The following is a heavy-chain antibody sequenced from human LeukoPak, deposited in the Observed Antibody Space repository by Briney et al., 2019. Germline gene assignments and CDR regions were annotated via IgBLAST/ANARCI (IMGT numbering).Heavy chain of an antibody. V-gene: IGHV3-66*01. CDR2: IYSGGST. CDR1: GFTVSSYY. Sequence: GGSLRLSCAASGFTVSSYYMYWVRQAPGKGLEWVSFIYSGGSTYYADSVKGRFTISRDNSKNTLYLQMNSLRAEDTAVYYCAKDRYVSGTYYISVWGQGTLVTVSS. CDR3: AKDRYVSGTYYISV. J-gene: IGHJ4*02. D-gene: IGHD3-10*01.